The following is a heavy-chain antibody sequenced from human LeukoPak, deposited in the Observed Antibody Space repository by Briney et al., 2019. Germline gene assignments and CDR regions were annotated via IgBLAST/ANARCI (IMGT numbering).Heavy chain of an antibody. CDR3: ACVRWSGYYKGLDY. CDR2: INPNSGGT. J-gene: IGHJ4*02. V-gene: IGHV1-2*02. CDR1: GYTFTGYY. D-gene: IGHD3-3*01. Sequence: ASVKVSCKASGYTFTGYYMHWVRQAPGQGLEWMGWINPNSGGTNYVQKFQGRVTMTRDTSISTAYMELSRLRSDDTAVYYCACVRWSGYYKGLDYWGQGTLVTVSS.